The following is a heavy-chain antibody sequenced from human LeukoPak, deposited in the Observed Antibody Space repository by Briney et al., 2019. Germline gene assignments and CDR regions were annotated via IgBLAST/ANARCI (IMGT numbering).Heavy chain of an antibody. D-gene: IGHD3-22*01. Sequence: SETLSLTCTVSGDSISSYYWSWIRQPPGKGLECIGYIYYSGSTNYNPSLKSRATISVDTSKNQFSLKLSSVTAADTAVYYCARGFYSDSWGLYGQWGQGTLVTVSS. CDR3: ARGFYSDSWGLYGQ. V-gene: IGHV4-59*08. CDR2: IYYSGST. J-gene: IGHJ4*02. CDR1: GDSISSYY.